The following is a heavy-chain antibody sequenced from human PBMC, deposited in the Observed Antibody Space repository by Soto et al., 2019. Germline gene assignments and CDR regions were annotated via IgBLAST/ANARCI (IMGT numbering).Heavy chain of an antibody. D-gene: IGHD3-3*02. J-gene: IGHJ4*02. CDR2: ISGSDDST. Sequence: EVQLLESGGGLVQPGGSLRLTCAVYGFTLSSYAMNWVRQAPGKGLEWVSGISGSDDSTRYADSAKGRFTISRDNSKNTLYLQMNSLRVEYTAVSYCAKGKPGVILAVPLDCWGQGPLVTISS. CDR1: GFTLSSYA. CDR3: AKGKPGVILAVPLDC. V-gene: IGHV3-23*01.